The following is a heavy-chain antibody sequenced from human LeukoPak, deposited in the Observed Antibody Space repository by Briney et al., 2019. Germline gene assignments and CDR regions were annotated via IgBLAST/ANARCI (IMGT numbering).Heavy chain of an antibody. CDR2: ISSSSYI. J-gene: IGHJ4*02. CDR1: GFTFSSYS. V-gene: IGHV3-21*01. Sequence: GGSLRLSCAASGFTFSSYSMNWVRQAPGKGLEWVSSISSSSYIYYADSVKGRFTISRDNAKNSLYLQMNSLRAEDTAVYYCARDEYGGYTLDYWGQGTLVTVSS. D-gene: IGHD5-12*01. CDR3: ARDEYGGYTLDY.